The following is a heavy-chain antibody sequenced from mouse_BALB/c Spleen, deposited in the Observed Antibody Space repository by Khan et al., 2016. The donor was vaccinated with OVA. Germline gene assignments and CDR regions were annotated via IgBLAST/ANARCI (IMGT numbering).Heavy chain of an antibody. CDR1: GFTFSYYW. J-gene: IGHJ2*01. Sequence: EVKLEESGGGLVQPGGSMKLSCVSSGFTFSYYWMYWVRQSPEKGLVLVAEIRLKSDDYLHPYAVSVKGRFTISSDDSKISVYLQMNNLRADDTGIYYCWILLWDQGTTLTDSA. CDR3: WILL. V-gene: IGHV6-6*02. CDR2: IRLKSDDYLH.